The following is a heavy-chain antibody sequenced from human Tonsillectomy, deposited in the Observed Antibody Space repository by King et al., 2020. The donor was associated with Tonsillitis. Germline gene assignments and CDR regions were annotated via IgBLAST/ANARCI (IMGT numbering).Heavy chain of an antibody. Sequence: QLVQSGAEVKKPGASVKVSCKASGYTFTSYGINWVRQAPGQGLEWMGWISAYNGNTNYAQKLQGRVTMTTDPSTSIAYMELRSLRSDDTAVYYCAKNHYSNYESKYYDGLAVWGQGTTVTVSS. D-gene: IGHD4-11*01. J-gene: IGHJ6*02. CDR2: ISAYNGNT. CDR3: AKNHYSNYESKYYDGLAV. V-gene: IGHV1-18*04. CDR1: GYTFTSYG.